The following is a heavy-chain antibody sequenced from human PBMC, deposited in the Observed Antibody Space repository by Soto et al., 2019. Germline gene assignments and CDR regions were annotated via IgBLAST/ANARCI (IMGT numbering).Heavy chain of an antibody. Sequence: SETLCLTCTVSGGSISSYYWSWIRQPPGKGLEWIGYIYYSGSTNYNPSLKSRVTISVDTSKNQFSLKLSSVTAADTAVYYCARHGGPGYCSSTSCFENWFDPWGQGTLVTVS. J-gene: IGHJ5*02. D-gene: IGHD2-2*01. V-gene: IGHV4-59*08. CDR3: ARHGGPGYCSSTSCFENWFDP. CDR2: IYYSGST. CDR1: GGSISSYY.